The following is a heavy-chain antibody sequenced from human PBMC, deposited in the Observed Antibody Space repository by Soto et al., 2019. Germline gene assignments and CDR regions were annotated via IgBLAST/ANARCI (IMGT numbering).Heavy chain of an antibody. D-gene: IGHD3-3*01. CDR3: ARGVGHNWSGYFDL. V-gene: IGHV3-13*04. J-gene: IGHJ2*01. CDR1: GFTFSGYD. CDR2: IGPAGDT. Sequence: EVQLVESGGGLVQPGGSLRLSCAASGFTFSGYDMHWVRQGTGNRLEWVSVIGPAGDTYYPDSVKGRFTISRENAKKSLYLQMNNMRVGDTAVYYCARGVGHNWSGYFDLWGRGTLVTVSS.